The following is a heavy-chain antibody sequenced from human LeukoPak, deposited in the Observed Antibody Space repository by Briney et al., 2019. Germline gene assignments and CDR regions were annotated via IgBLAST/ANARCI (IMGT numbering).Heavy chain of an antibody. J-gene: IGHJ4*02. V-gene: IGHV1-46*01. CDR2: INPSGGST. Sequence: VVSVKVSCKASGYTFTSYYMHWVRQAPGQGLEWMGIINPSGGSTSYAQKFQGRVTMTRDMSTSTVYMELSSLRSEDTAVYYCARDRPTAYDFWSGYTLWGQGTLVTVSS. CDR1: GYTFTSYY. D-gene: IGHD3-3*01. CDR3: ARDRPTAYDFWSGYTL.